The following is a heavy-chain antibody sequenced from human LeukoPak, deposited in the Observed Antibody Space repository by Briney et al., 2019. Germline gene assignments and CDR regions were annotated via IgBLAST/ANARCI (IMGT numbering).Heavy chain of an antibody. V-gene: IGHV1-46*01. J-gene: IGHJ4*02. CDR1: GYTFTSNY. Sequence: ASVKVSCKAFGYTFTSNYMHWVRQAPGQGPEWMGVISPSGGSTTYAQKFQGRVTMTRDMSTSTVYMELSSLRSEDTAVYYCASVKAQDTAMRNWGQGTLVTVSS. CDR3: ASVKAQDTAMRN. CDR2: ISPSGGST. D-gene: IGHD5-18*01.